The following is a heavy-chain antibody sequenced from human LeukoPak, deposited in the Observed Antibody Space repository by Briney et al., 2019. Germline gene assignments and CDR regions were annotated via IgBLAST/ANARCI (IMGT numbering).Heavy chain of an antibody. CDR1: GGSVSSGSYY. V-gene: IGHV4-61*01. CDR2: IYYSGST. CDR3: ARVLRIVVVPAAIYP. D-gene: IGHD2-2*01. Sequence: NASETLSLTCTVSGGSVSSGSYYWSWIRQPPGKGLEWIGYIYYSGSTNYNPSLKSRVTISVDTSKNQFSLKLSSVTAADTAVYYCARVLRIVVVPAAIYPWGQGTLVTVSS. J-gene: IGHJ5*02.